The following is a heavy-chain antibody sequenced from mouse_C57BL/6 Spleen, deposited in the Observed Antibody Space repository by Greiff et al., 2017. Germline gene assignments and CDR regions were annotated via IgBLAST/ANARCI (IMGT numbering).Heavy chain of an antibody. CDR3: AREGRYDYDGYAMDY. CDR2: ISDGGSYT. D-gene: IGHD2-4*01. V-gene: IGHV5-4*01. Sequence: EVHLVESGGGLVKPGGSLNLSCAASGFTFSSYAMSWVRQTPEKRLEWVATISDGGSYTYYPDNVKGRFTISRDNAKNNLYLQMSHLKSEDTAMYYCAREGRYDYDGYAMDYWGQGTSVTVSS. CDR1: GFTFSSYA. J-gene: IGHJ4*01.